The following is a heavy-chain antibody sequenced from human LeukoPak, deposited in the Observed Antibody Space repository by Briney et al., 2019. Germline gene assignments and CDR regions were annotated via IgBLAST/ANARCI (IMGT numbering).Heavy chain of an antibody. CDR3: AREEEQLVYWFDP. D-gene: IGHD6-6*01. V-gene: IGHV4-34*01. J-gene: IGHJ5*02. Sequence: SETLSLTCAVYGGSFSGYYWSWIRQPPGKGLEWIGEINHSGSTNYNPSLKSRVTISVDTSKNQFSLKLSSVTAADTAVHYCAREEEQLVYWFDPWGLGTLVTVSS. CDR2: INHSGST. CDR1: GGSFSGYY.